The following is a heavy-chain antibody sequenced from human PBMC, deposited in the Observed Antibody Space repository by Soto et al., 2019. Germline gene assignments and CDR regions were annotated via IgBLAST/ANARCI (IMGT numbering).Heavy chain of an antibody. J-gene: IGHJ4*02. Sequence: QVQLVQSGAEVKKPGSPVRVSCTASGDTFNFYTISWGRQVPGQGPEWMGKIIPMLGMSNYAQKCQGRVTIMADKSTSTVYMNLSGLTSEDTAVYYCATNYGSGSTHFDYWGQGTLVTVSS. CDR3: ATNYGSGSTHFDY. V-gene: IGHV1-69*02. D-gene: IGHD3-10*01. CDR1: GDTFNFYT. CDR2: IIPMLGMS.